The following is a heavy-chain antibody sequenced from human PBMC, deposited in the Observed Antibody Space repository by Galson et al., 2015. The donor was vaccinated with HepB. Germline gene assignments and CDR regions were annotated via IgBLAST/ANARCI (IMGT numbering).Heavy chain of an antibody. CDR3: ARHGAMGYYYYGMDV. V-gene: IGHV4-39*01. D-gene: IGHD5-18*01. CDR1: GGSISSSSYY. Sequence: SETLSLTCTVSGGSISSSSYYWGWIRQPPGKGLEWIGSIYYSGSTYYNPSLKSRVTISVDASKNQFSLKLSSVTAADTAVYYCARHGAMGYYYYGMDVWGQGTTVTVSS. CDR2: IYYSGST. J-gene: IGHJ6*02.